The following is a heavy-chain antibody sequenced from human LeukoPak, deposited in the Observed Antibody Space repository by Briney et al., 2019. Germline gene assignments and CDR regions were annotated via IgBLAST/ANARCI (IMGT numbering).Heavy chain of an antibody. D-gene: IGHD2-21*01. J-gene: IGHJ4*02. Sequence: SETLYLTCTVSGGSVSGYYWTWIRQSPGKRPEWLAYIRYTGSTNYNPSLKSRVTISVDTSKNQFSLTVTSVTAADTAVYYCARHVAPDLDYFDYWGPGTLVTVSP. CDR2: IRYTGST. CDR3: ARHVAPDLDYFDY. CDR1: GGSVSGYY. V-gene: IGHV4-59*08.